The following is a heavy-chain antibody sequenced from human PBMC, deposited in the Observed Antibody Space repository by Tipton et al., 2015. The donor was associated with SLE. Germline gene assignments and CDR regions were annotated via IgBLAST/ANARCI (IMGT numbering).Heavy chain of an antibody. CDR2: IYHSRST. Sequence: TLSLTCAVSGYSISSGYYWGWIRQPPGKGVERIGGIYHSRSTYYNPSLKSRVTISVEPSKNQFSLKLSSVTAADTAVYYCARDEATIGAFDIWGQGTMVTVSS. CDR3: ARDEATIGAFDI. V-gene: IGHV4-38-2*02. J-gene: IGHJ3*02. D-gene: IGHD5-12*01. CDR1: GYSISSGYY.